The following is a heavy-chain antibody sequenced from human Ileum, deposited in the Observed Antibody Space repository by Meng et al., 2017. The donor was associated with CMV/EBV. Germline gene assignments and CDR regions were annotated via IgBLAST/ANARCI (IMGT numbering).Heavy chain of an antibody. CDR2: IRGDGIEI. Sequence: GGSLKISCAASGFTFNSFYMSWVRQAPGKGLEWVASIRGDGIEINYADSVKGRFTITRDNAKSSLYLQMNSLRVEDTAMYYCVRGRVASPDWGQGTQVTVSS. CDR3: VRGRVASPD. CDR1: GFTFNSFY. J-gene: IGHJ4*01. D-gene: IGHD3-10*01. V-gene: IGHV3-7*01.